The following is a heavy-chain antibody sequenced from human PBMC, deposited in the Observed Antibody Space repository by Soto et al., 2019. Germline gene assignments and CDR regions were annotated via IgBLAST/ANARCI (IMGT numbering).Heavy chain of an antibody. D-gene: IGHD3-10*01. V-gene: IGHV1-3*01. J-gene: IGHJ4*02. CDR3: ARDRARSVSLGLDH. CDR2: INAGNGNT. CDR1: GFVFTTHA. Sequence: QVRLAQSGAEVKKPGASVKLFCETSGFVFTTHAIHWVRQAPGQRLEWMGWINAGNGNTRYSKPFQDRITITRDTSASTVYMELSSLRFDDTAVYYCARDRARSVSLGLDHWGQGTLISVS.